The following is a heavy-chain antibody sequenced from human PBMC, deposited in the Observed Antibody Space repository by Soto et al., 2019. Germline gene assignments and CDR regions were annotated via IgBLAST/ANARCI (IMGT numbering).Heavy chain of an antibody. CDR2: ISYDGSNK. V-gene: IGHV3-30-3*01. CDR1: GFTFSSYA. J-gene: IGHJ6*02. D-gene: IGHD4-17*01. Sequence: GGSLRLSCAASGFTFSSYAMHWVRQAPGKGLEWVAVISYDGSNKYYADSVKGRFTISRDNSKNTLYLQMNSLRAEDTAVYYCARVYGELSGDYYGMDVWGQGTTVTVSS. CDR3: ARVYGELSGDYYGMDV.